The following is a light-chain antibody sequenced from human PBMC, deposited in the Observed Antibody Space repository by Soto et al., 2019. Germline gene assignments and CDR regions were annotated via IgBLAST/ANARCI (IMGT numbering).Light chain of an antibody. CDR3: CSYAGSPYV. Sequence: QSALTQPRSVSGSPGQSVTISCTGTSSDVGAYNYVSWYQQHPGKAPKLIIYDVSKRPSGVPDRFSGSKSGNTASLTISGLQAEDEADYYCCSYAGSPYVFGTGTRSPS. CDR2: DVS. V-gene: IGLV2-11*01. J-gene: IGLJ1*01. CDR1: SSDVGAYNY.